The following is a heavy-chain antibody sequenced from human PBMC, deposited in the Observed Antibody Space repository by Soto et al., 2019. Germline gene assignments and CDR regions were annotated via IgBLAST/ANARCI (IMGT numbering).Heavy chain of an antibody. J-gene: IGHJ4*02. CDR1: GGSLGDVY. CDR2: ISTTGVI. Sequence: QVKLQESGRGLVKPSETLSLSCTVSGGSLGDVYWTWIRQPPGKEMEWIGYISTTGVINYSPSLKSRVTMSTDTSKNQFSLNLSSVTAADTAIYFCARHGGDVVMVRDWGQGIQVTVSS. D-gene: IGHD2-21*01. CDR3: ARHGGDVVMVRD. V-gene: IGHV4-59*08.